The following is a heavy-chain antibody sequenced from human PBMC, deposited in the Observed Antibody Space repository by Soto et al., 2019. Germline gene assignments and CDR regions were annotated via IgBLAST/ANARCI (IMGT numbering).Heavy chain of an antibody. V-gene: IGHV3-33*01. CDR2: IWHDGINK. CDR1: GFTFSNYG. CDR3: ARDRVQMVDGLDV. J-gene: IGHJ6*02. D-gene: IGHD2-15*01. Sequence: QVQLVESGGGVVQPGRSLRLSCAASGFTFSNYGMHWVRQAPGKGLEWVAVIWHDGINKYYADSVKGRFIISRDNSKNKVYLKMHSLRAEDTAVYYCARDRVQMVDGLDVWGQGTTVTVSS.